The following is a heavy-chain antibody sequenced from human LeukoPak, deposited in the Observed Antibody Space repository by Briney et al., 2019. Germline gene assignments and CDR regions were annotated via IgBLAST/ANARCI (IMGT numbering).Heavy chain of an antibody. CDR2: IRTDGSTT. CDR1: GFTFSSSW. CDR3: ARGYAGGYFDL. J-gene: IGHJ2*01. D-gene: IGHD5-12*01. V-gene: IGHV3-74*01. Sequence: GGSLRLSCAVSGFTFSSSWMHWVRQAPGKGLVWVSHIRTDGSTTAYADSVKGRFTISRDNAKNTLYLQMNSLRAEDTAVYYCARGYAGGYFDLWGRGTLVTVSS.